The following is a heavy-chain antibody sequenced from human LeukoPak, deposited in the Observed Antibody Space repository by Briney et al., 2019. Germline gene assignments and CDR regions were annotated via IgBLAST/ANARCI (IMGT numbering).Heavy chain of an antibody. D-gene: IGHD3-10*01. CDR1: GFTMNNYG. J-gene: IGHJ4*02. V-gene: IGHV3-30*03. CDR2: ISNDGLNT. Sequence: PGGSLRLSCAASGFTMNNYGMNWIRQAPGKGLEWVASISNDGLNTYYTDSVKGRFTISRDNSKNTLYLQMNSLRAEDTAVYYCARGLTYYYGSGSYSSSFDYWGQGTLVTVSS. CDR3: ARGLTYYYGSGSYSSSFDY.